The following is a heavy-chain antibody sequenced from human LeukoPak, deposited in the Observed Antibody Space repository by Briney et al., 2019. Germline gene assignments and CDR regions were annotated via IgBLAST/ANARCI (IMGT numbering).Heavy chain of an antibody. J-gene: IGHJ3*02. CDR1: GGSISSGDYY. V-gene: IGHV4-30-4*01. CDR3: ARVEYGEYAFDI. Sequence: PSQTLSLTCNVSGGSISSGDYYWSWIRQPPGKGLEWIGYIYYSGSTYYNPSLKSRVTISVDTSKNQFSLKLSSVTAADTAVYYCARVEYGEYAFDIWGQGTMVTVSS. CDR2: IYYSGST. D-gene: IGHD4-17*01.